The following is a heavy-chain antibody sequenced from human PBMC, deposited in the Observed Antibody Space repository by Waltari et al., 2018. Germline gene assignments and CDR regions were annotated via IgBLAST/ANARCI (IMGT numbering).Heavy chain of an antibody. Sequence: EVQLVESGGGLVQPGGSLRLSCADPGFTFGSDWLSWVRQAPGKGLEWVANIKQDGSENYYVYSVKGRFTFSRDNAKNSLYLQMSSLRAEDTAVYYCARPYASGWYINFDYWGQGTLVTVSS. CDR2: IKQDGSEN. CDR1: GFTFGSDW. D-gene: IGHD6-19*01. J-gene: IGHJ4*02. V-gene: IGHV3-7*01. CDR3: ARPYASGWYINFDY.